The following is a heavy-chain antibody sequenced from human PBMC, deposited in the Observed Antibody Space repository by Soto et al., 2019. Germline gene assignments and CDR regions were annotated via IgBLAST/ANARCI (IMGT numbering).Heavy chain of an antibody. Sequence: SLRLSCVASGFTFSNYNMNWVRQAPGKGPEWVSHISGSSIYIHYADSVRGRFTISRDNAKNSVYLQMDSLRVEDTAVYYCAREGALKPFSSWGQGALVTVSS. CDR1: GFTFSNYN. CDR2: ISGSSIYI. J-gene: IGHJ5*02. CDR3: AREGALKPFSS. V-gene: IGHV3-21*01.